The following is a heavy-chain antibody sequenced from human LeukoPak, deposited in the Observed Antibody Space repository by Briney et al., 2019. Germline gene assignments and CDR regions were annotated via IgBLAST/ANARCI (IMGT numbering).Heavy chain of an antibody. Sequence: GGSLRLSCATSGLTFRTTWVHWVRQAPGKGLMWVSRMNGEGTTIDYADSVKGRFTVSRDYAKNTLFLQMNNLRTEDTALYFCATARNFRFEYWGQGSLVIVSA. CDR1: GLTFRTTW. V-gene: IGHV3-74*01. J-gene: IGHJ4*02. CDR2: MNGEGTTI. D-gene: IGHD1-7*01. CDR3: ATARNFRFEY.